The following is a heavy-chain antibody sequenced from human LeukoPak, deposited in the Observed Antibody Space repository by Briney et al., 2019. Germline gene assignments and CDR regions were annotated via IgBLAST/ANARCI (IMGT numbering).Heavy chain of an antibody. D-gene: IGHD2-8*02. CDR1: GYTFTSYD. J-gene: IGHJ4*02. Sequence: ASVKVSCKASGYTFTSYDINWVRQSTGQGLEWMGWMNPNSGDTGYVQKFQGRVTMTRDTSISTAYMELSSLRSEDTAVYYCARGDWWNWGQGTQVTVSS. CDR3: ARGDWWN. V-gene: IGHV1-8*01. CDR2: MNPNSGDT.